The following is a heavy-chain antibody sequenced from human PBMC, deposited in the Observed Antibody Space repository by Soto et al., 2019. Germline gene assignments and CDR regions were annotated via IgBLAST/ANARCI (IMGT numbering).Heavy chain of an antibody. D-gene: IGHD6-6*01. CDR3: ARDRHNNFFDP. Sequence: QVQLQESGPGLVKPSQTLSLTCTVSGASMSSGGYYWTWIRQSPGKGLEWIGYIYYSGSTYYNPSLESRVAISLDTSRSQFSLTLHSVTAADTAIYCCARDRHNNFFDPWGQGTLVTVSS. CDR2: IYYSGST. J-gene: IGHJ5*02. V-gene: IGHV4-31*03. CDR1: GASMSSGGYY.